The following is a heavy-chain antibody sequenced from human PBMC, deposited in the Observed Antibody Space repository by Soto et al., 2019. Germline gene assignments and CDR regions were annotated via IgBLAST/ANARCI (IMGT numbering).Heavy chain of an antibody. J-gene: IGHJ4*02. CDR3: ARGAFDYGSESDYNTPFHY. D-gene: IGHD3-10*01. V-gene: IGHV1-18*04. CDR2: IGLYIHNT. Sequence: QVQLVQSGAEVKKPGASVKVSCKASGYIFTSYGINWLRQAPGQGLEWLGWIGLYIHNTNYAQKFQGRVTITTDTSTSTVYMELRSLTSDDTAVYYCARGAFDYGSESDYNTPFHYWGQGTLVTVSS. CDR1: GYIFTSYG.